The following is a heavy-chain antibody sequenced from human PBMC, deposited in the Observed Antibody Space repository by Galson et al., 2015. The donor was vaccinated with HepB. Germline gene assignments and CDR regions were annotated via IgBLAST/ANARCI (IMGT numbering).Heavy chain of an antibody. CDR3: ARIQYYYDSSGSYYFDY. D-gene: IGHD3-22*01. CDR2: IDWDDDK. CDR1: GFSLSTSGMC. J-gene: IGHJ4*02. V-gene: IGHV2-70*11. Sequence: PALVKPTQTLTLTCTFSGFSLSTSGMCVSWIRQPPGKALEWLARIDWDDDKYYSTSLKTRLTISKDTSKNQVVLTMTNMDPVDTATYYCARIQYYYDSSGSYYFDYWGQGTLVTVSS.